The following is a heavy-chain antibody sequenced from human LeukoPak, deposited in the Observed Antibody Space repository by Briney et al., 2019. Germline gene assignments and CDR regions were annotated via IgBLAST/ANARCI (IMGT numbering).Heavy chain of an antibody. D-gene: IGHD3-10*01. Sequence: PGGSLRLSCTASGFTFSTYWINWVRQSPGKGLVWVALINGDGSTTTHADSVKGRFTISRDNAKNTAYLQMNSLRDEGTAVYFCARDYAGSPDYWGQGTLVTVSA. CDR2: INGDGSTT. CDR1: GFTFSTYW. V-gene: IGHV3-74*03. J-gene: IGHJ4*02. CDR3: ARDYAGSPDY.